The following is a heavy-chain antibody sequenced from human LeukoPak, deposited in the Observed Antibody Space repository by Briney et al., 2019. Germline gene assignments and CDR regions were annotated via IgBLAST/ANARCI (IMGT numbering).Heavy chain of an antibody. V-gene: IGHV3-48*04. D-gene: IGHD5-24*01. CDR2: ISSSSSTI. CDR1: GFTFSSYS. CDR3: ARDLRRDGYNLGDRFDY. J-gene: IGHJ4*02. Sequence: PGGSLRLSCAASGFTFSSYSMNWVRQAPGKGLEWVSYISSSSSTIYYADSVKGRFTISRDNAKNSLYLQMNSLRAEDTAVYYCARDLRRDGYNLGDRFDYWGQGTLVTVSS.